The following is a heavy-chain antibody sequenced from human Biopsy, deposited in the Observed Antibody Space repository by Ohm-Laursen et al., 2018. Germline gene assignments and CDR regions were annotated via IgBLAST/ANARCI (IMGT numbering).Heavy chain of an antibody. CDR1: GASVNTFDFC. D-gene: IGHD3-10*01. V-gene: IGHV4-61*08. Sequence: SDTQSLTCTVSGASVNTFDFCWAWIRQPPGKGLEWIGYIFYSGTTKYNPSLQRRVRLSLDTANNQFSLTLRSVSAADTATYYCARAYYYGAGSFYSPWMEVWGQGTTVSVS. CDR3: ARAYYYGAGSFYSPWMEV. J-gene: IGHJ6*02. CDR2: IFYSGTT.